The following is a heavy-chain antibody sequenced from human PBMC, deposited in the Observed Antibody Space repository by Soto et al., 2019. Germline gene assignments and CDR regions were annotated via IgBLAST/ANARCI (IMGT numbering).Heavy chain of an antibody. J-gene: IGHJ4*02. D-gene: IGHD2-21*02. Sequence: GGSLRLSCAASGFTFSNYAMTWVRQAPGKGLEWVASISGSGGSTNYADSVRGRFTLSRDNSKNTLYLQMNTLTADDTAVYYCAKDRTAPPPRYYFDFWGQGALVTVSS. CDR3: AKDRTAPPPRYYFDF. V-gene: IGHV3-23*01. CDR2: ISGSGGST. CDR1: GFTFSNYA.